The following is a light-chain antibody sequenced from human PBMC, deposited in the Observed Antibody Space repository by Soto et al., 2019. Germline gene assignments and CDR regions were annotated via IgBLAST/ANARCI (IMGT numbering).Light chain of an antibody. CDR3: QQYGSSLPIT. CDR2: DAS. CDR1: QSVTSNY. V-gene: IGKV3-20*01. J-gene: IGKJ5*01. Sequence: IVLTQSPGTLSLSPGERATLSCRASQSVTSNYLAWYQQKPGQAPGLLIYDASSRAPDIPDRFSGSGSGTDFTLTISRLEPEDFAVYYCQQYGSSLPITFGQGTRLEIK.